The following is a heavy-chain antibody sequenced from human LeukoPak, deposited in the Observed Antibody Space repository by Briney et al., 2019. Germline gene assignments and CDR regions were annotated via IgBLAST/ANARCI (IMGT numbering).Heavy chain of an antibody. CDR2: IYYSGST. J-gene: IGHJ4*02. V-gene: IGHV4-39*01. Sequence: PSETLSLTCTVSGGSISSSSYYWGWIRQPPGKGLEWIGSIYYSGSTYYNPSLKSRVTISVDTSKNQFSLKLSSVTAADTAVYYCARLIRYFDWLLEGARPYFDYWGQGTLVTVSS. CDR1: GGSISSSSYY. CDR3: ARLIRYFDWLLEGARPYFDY. D-gene: IGHD3-9*01.